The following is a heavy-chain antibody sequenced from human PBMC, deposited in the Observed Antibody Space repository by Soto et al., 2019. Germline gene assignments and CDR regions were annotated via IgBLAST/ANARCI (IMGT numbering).Heavy chain of an antibody. J-gene: IGHJ6*02. Sequence: ASVKVSCKASGYTFTSYGISWVRQAPGQGLEWMGWISAYNGNTNYAQKLQGRVTMTTDTSTSTAYMELRSLRSDDTAVYYCARDLLPLRYFDWLSAHYYYGMDVSGQGTTVTVSS. D-gene: IGHD3-9*01. CDR2: ISAYNGNT. CDR3: ARDLLPLRYFDWLSAHYYYGMDV. CDR1: GYTFTSYG. V-gene: IGHV1-18*01.